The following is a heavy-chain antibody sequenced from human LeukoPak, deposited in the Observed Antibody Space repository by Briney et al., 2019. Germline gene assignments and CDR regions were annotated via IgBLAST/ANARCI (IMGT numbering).Heavy chain of an antibody. V-gene: IGHV3-30*18. CDR3: AKESLGYYGMDV. Sequence: GGSLRLSCAASGFTFSNCGMHWVRQGPGKGLEWVAVISYDGSNKYYADSVKGRFTIPRDNSKNTLYLQMNSVRPEDTAVYYCAKESLGYYGMDVGGQGTTVSVSS. CDR1: GFTFSNCG. CDR2: ISYDGSNK. D-gene: IGHD7-27*01. J-gene: IGHJ6*02.